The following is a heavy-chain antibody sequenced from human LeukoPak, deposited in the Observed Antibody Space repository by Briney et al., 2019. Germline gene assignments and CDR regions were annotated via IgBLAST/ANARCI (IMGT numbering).Heavy chain of an antibody. V-gene: IGHV1-18*01. Sequence: ASVKVSCKASGYTFTSYGISWVRQAPGQGLEWMGWIGAYNGNTNYAQKLQGRVTMTTDTSTSTAYMELRSLRSDDTAVNYCARSGAPTYYYDSSGYSAHYWGQGTLVTVSS. CDR1: GYTFTSYG. D-gene: IGHD3-22*01. J-gene: IGHJ4*02. CDR3: ARSGAPTYYYDSSGYSAHY. CDR2: IGAYNGNT.